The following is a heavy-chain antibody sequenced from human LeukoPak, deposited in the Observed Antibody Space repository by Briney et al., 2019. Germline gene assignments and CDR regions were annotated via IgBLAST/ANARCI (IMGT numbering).Heavy chain of an antibody. CDR3: ARGRYIYDY. D-gene: IGHD5-18*01. CDR1: GFTFDDYA. V-gene: IGHV3-9*01. Sequence: GGSLRLSCAASGFTFDDYAMHWVRQAPGKGLEWVSGISWNSGSIGYADSVKGRFTISRDNAKNSLYLQMNSLRAEDTAVYYCARGRYIYDYWGQGTLVTVSS. CDR2: ISWNSGSI. J-gene: IGHJ4*02.